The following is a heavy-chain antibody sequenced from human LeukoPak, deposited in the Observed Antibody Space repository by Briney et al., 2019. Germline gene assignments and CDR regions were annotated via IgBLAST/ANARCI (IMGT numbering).Heavy chain of an antibody. CDR2: ITLNSGAT. D-gene: IGHD3-10*01. J-gene: IGHJ5*02. CDR3: ATDRYGSGSYHFGH. CDR1: GYTFTGYY. V-gene: IGHV1-2*02. Sequence: ASVKVSCKASGYTFTGYYMHWVRQAPGQGLEWMAWITLNSGATNYAQKFQGRVTMTRDTSISTAYMELSSLRSDDTAVYYCATDRYGSGSYHFGHWGQGTLVTVSS.